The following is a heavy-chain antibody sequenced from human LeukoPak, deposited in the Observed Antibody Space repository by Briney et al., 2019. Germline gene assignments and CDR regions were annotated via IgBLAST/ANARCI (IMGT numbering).Heavy chain of an antibody. J-gene: IGHJ4*02. D-gene: IGHD2-15*01. CDR1: VGSISSYF. CDR2: IYYSGST. V-gene: IGHV4-59*08. CDR3: ARVDYFEH. Sequence: SETLSLTCTVSVGSISSYFWSWIRQPPGKGLEWIGHIYYSGSTNYNPSLKSRVTISLDTSKNHFSLKLSSVTAADTAVYYCARVDYFEHVGQGTLVTVSS.